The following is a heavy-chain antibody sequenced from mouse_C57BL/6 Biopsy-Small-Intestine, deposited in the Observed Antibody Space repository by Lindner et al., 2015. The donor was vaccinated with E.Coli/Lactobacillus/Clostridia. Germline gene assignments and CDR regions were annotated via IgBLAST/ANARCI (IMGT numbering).Heavy chain of an antibody. Sequence: VQLQESGAGLLRPGASVKLSCTASGFNIKDDYMHWVKQRPEQGLEWIGRIDPANGNTKYAPKFQDKATITADTSSNTAYLQLSSLTSEDTAVYYCARQIYYGNFGFAYWGQGTLVTVSA. V-gene: IGHV14-3*01. J-gene: IGHJ3*01. CDR1: GFNIKDDY. D-gene: IGHD2-1*01. CDR2: IDPANGNT. CDR3: ARQIYYGNFGFAY.